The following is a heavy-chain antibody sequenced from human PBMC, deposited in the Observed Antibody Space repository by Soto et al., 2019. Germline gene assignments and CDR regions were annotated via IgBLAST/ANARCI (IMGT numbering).Heavy chain of an antibody. CDR3: ARGNPFNYAGFDV. D-gene: IGHD3-16*01. J-gene: IGHJ6*02. V-gene: IGHV1-8*01. CDR1: GYTFSDFD. CDR2: MNAKSGDT. Sequence: QAHLEQSGAELKRPGASVKVSCKASGYTFSDFDINWLRQASGQGPEWMGWMNAKSGDTFFAQRFQGKFNLTLDNSLSTAYMEVGSLTSDDTAIYYCARGNPFNYAGFDVWGQGTTVAVSS.